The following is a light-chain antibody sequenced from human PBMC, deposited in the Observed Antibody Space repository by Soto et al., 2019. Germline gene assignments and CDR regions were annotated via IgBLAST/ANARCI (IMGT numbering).Light chain of an antibody. CDR3: SSYTSSSTLGRV. J-gene: IGLJ3*02. Sequence: QSVLTQPASVSGSPGQSITISCTGTSSDVGGYNYVSWYQQHPGKAPKLMIYEVSNRPSGVSNRFSGSKSGNTASLTISGLQAEDEADYYCSSYTSSSTLGRVFGGGTTLTVL. CDR2: EVS. V-gene: IGLV2-14*01. CDR1: SSDVGGYNY.